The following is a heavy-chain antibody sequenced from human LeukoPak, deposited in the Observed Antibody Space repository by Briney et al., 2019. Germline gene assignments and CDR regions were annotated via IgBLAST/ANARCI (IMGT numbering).Heavy chain of an antibody. Sequence: PSETLSLTCTVSGGSISSSSYYWGWIRQPPGKGLEWIGSICYSGSTYYNPSLKSRVTISVDTSKNQFSLKLSSVTAADTAVYYCARAAAGTGEFDYWGQGTLVTVSS. CDR1: GGSISSSSYY. J-gene: IGHJ4*02. CDR2: ICYSGST. D-gene: IGHD6-13*01. CDR3: ARAAAGTGEFDY. V-gene: IGHV4-39*01.